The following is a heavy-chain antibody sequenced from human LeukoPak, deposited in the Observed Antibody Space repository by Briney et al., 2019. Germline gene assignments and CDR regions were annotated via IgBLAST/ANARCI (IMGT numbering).Heavy chain of an antibody. D-gene: IGHD3-22*01. CDR3: ARDMSYYDSTSDY. V-gene: IGHV3-43*02. CDR2: ISGDGGST. J-gene: IGHJ4*02. Sequence: GGSLRLSCAASGFTFDDYAMHWVRQAPGKGLEWVSLISGDGGSTYYADSVKGRFTISRDNSKNTLYLQMNSLRAEDTAVYYCARDMSYYDSTSDYWGQGTLVTVPS. CDR1: GFTFDDYA.